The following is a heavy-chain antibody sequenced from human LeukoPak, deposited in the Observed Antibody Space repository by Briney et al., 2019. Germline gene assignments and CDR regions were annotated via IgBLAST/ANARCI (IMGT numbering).Heavy chain of an antibody. V-gene: IGHV4-34*01. CDR2: INHSGST. CDR3: ARKAVAVNY. CDR1: GVSFSGYY. D-gene: IGHD6-19*01. Sequence: SETLSLTCAVYGVSFSGYYWSWIRQPPGKGLEWIGEINHSGSTNYNPSLKSRVTISVDTSKNQFSLKLSSVTAADTAVYYCARKAVAVNYWGQGTLVTVSS. J-gene: IGHJ4*02.